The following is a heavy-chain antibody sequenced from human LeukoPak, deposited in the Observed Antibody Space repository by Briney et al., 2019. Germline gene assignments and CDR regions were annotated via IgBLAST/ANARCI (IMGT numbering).Heavy chain of an antibody. CDR2: ISSSSSTI. Sequence: PGGSLRLSCAASGFTFSSYSMNWVRQAPGKGLEWVSYISSSSSTIYYADSVKGRFTISRDNAKNSLYLQMNSLRAEDTAVYYCARDVGATGFYYFDYWGQGTLVTVS. V-gene: IGHV3-48*01. CDR3: ARDVGATGFYYFDY. CDR1: GFTFSSYS. D-gene: IGHD1-26*01. J-gene: IGHJ4*02.